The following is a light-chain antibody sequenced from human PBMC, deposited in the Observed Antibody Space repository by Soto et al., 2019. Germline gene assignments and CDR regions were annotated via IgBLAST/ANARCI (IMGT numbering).Light chain of an antibody. CDR1: QSVSSSY. V-gene: IGKV3-20*01. CDR2: GAS. J-gene: IGKJ5*01. Sequence: EIVLTQPPGTLSLSPGERATLSCRASQSVSSSYLAWYQQKPGQAPRLLIYGASSRATGIPDRFSGSGSGTDFTLTISRLEPEDFAVYYCQQYGSSPPGATFGQGTRLEIK. CDR3: QQYGSSPPGAT.